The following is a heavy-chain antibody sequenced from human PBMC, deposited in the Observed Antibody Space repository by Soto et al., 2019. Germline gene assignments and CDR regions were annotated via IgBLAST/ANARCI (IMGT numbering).Heavy chain of an antibody. J-gene: IGHJ6*02. V-gene: IGHV3-30-3*01. D-gene: IGHD5-12*01. CDR3: ARDLVAAGYYYYGMDV. CDR2: ISYDGSNK. CDR1: GFTFSSYA. Sequence: GGSLRLSCAASGFTFSSYAMHWVRQAPGKGLEWVAVISYDGSNKYYADSVKGRFTISRDNSKNTLYLQMNSLRAEDTAVYYCARDLVAAGYYYYGMDVWGQGTTVTVSS.